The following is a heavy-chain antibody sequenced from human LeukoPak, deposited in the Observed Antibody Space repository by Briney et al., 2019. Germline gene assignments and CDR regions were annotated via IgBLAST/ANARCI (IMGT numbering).Heavy chain of an antibody. CDR1: GGSLSSYY. CDR3: ARFSGWSFFFDY. V-gene: IGHV4-59*01. D-gene: IGHD6-19*01. Sequence: PSETLSLTCTVSGGSLSSYYWSWVRQPPGKGLEWIGYIYTTGSTNYNPSLKSRVTISVDTSKNQFSLEPRSVTAADTAVYYCARFSGWSFFFDYWGQGTLVTVSS. CDR2: IYTTGST. J-gene: IGHJ4*02.